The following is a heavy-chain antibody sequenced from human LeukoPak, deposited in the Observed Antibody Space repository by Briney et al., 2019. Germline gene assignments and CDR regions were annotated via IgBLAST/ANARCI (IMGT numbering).Heavy chain of an antibody. J-gene: IGHJ4*02. CDR3: ARVYIAGMTGHYSLDY. CDR1: GFAFRLYA. Sequence: SGGSLRLSCAASGFAFRLYAMQWVRQAPGKGLEYVSGISSNGASTNYGSSVRGGFTISRDNSKNTLYLQMGSLRPEDMAVYYCARVYIAGMTGHYSLDYWGQGTLLTVSS. V-gene: IGHV3-64*01. D-gene: IGHD3-9*01. CDR2: ISSNGAST.